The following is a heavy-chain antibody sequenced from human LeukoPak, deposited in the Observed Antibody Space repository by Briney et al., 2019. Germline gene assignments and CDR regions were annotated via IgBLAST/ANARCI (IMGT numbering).Heavy chain of an antibody. CDR2: INHSGST. CDR1: GGSISSYY. V-gene: IGHV4-34*01. D-gene: IGHD6-19*01. J-gene: IGHJ4*02. Sequence: SETLSLTCTVSGGSISSYYWSWIRQPPGKGLEWIGEINHSGSTNYNPSLKSRVTISVDTSKNQFSLKLSSVTAADTAVYYCASVRAVAPDYWGQGTLVTVSS. CDR3: ASVRAVAPDY.